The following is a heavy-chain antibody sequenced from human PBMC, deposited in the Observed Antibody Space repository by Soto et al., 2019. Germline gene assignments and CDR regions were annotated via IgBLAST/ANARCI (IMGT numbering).Heavy chain of an antibody. CDR2: IWYDGSNK. CDR1: GFTFSSYG. V-gene: IGHV3-33*01. J-gene: IGHJ4*02. D-gene: IGHD1-7*01. CDR3: VSRTQADRIFDY. Sequence: QVQLVESGGGVVQPGRSLRLSCAASGFTFSSYGMHWVRQAPGKGLAWVAVIWYDGSNKYYADSVKGRITISRDNSKNPFDMQMNSLRTEDTAVYFCVSRTQADRIFDYLGQGTLGTVSS.